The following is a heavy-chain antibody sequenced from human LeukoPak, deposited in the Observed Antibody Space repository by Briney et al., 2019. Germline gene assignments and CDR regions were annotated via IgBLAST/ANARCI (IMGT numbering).Heavy chain of an antibody. CDR1: GGSISSSSYY. CDR2: IYYSGST. Sequence: SETLSLTCTVSGGSISSSSYYWGWIRQPPGKGLEWIGSIYYSGSTYYNPSLKSRVTISVDTSKNQFSLKLSSVTAADTAVYYCARRGRWMGAFDIWGQGTMVTVSS. J-gene: IGHJ3*02. CDR3: ARRGRWMGAFDI. D-gene: IGHD1-26*01. V-gene: IGHV4-39*07.